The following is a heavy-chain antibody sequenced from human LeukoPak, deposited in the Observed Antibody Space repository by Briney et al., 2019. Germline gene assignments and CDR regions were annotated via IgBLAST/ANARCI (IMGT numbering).Heavy chain of an antibody. CDR2: ISAYNGNT. CDR3: ARRYCSGGSCYLYYFDY. Sequence: ASVKVSCKASGYTFTSYGISWVRQAPGQGLEWMGWISAYNGNTNYAQKLQGRVTMTTDTSTSTAYMELRSLRSDDTAVYYCARRYCSGGSCYLYYFDYWGQGTLVTVPS. CDR1: GYTFTSYG. V-gene: IGHV1-18*01. J-gene: IGHJ4*02. D-gene: IGHD2-15*01.